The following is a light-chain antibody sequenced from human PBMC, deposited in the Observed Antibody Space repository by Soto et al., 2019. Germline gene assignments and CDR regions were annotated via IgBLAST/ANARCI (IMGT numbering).Light chain of an antibody. Sequence: QPVLTQPPSVSAAPGQKVTISCSGSSSNIGNNYVSWYEQLPGTAPKLLIYENSKRPSGIPDRFSGSKSGTSATLGITGLQTGDEADYYCGTWDSSLSAWVFGGGTQLTVL. CDR2: ENS. CDR3: GTWDSSLSAWV. J-gene: IGLJ3*02. V-gene: IGLV1-51*02. CDR1: SSNIGNNY.